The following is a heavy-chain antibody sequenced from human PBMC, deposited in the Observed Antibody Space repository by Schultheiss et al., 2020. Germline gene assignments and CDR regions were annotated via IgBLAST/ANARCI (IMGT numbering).Heavy chain of an antibody. CDR3: ARGEKGHCGGDCHTHH. J-gene: IGHJ5*02. CDR1: GFIVSSNY. V-gene: IGHV3-30-3*01. D-gene: IGHD2-21*01. CDR2: ISYDGSNK. Sequence: GESLKISCAASGFIVSSNYMSWVRQAPGKGLEWVAVISYDGSNKYYADSVKGRFTISRDNSKNTLYLQMNSLRAEDTAVYYCARGEKGHCGGDCHTHHWGQGTLVTVSS.